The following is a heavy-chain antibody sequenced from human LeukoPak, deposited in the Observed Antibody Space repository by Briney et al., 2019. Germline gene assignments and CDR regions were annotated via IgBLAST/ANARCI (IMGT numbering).Heavy chain of an antibody. J-gene: IGHJ4*02. Sequence: PGGSLRLSCAASGFTFSNAWMSWVRQAPGKGLEWVGRIKSKTDGGTTDYAAPVKGRFTISRDDSKNTLYLQMNSLKTEDTAVYYCTTAEWDKLLWFGELSGWGQGTLVTVSS. D-gene: IGHD3-10*01. CDR3: TTAEWDKLLWFGELSG. CDR1: GFTFSNAW. CDR2: IKSKTDGGTT. V-gene: IGHV3-15*01.